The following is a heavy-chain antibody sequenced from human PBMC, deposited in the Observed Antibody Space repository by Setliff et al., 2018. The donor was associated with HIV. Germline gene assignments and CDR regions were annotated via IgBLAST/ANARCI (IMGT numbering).Heavy chain of an antibody. V-gene: IGHV1-2*02. CDR3: ASGREAVAGALHFDY. D-gene: IGHD6-19*01. J-gene: IGHJ4*02. CDR2: IKPNSGGT. CDR1: GYTFTDYY. Sequence: ASVKVSCKASGYTFTDYYMHWVRQAPGQGLEWMGWIKPNSGGTNYAQKFQGRVTMTRDTSISTAYMDLSRLRSDDTAVYYCASGREAVAGALHFDYWGQGTLVTVSS.